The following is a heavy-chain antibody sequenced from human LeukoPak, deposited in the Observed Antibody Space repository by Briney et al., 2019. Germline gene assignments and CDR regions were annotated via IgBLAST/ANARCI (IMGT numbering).Heavy chain of an antibody. Sequence: SETLSLTCTVSGGSISSYYWTWIRQPPGKGLEWIGYIYYSGSTNYNPSLKSRVTISVDTSKNQFSLTLSSVTAADTAVYYCARGGYQLLSGKYYYGSGSYYYFDYWGQGTLVTVSS. CDR1: GGSISSYY. CDR2: IYYSGST. CDR3: ARGGYQLLSGKYYYGSGSYYYFDY. V-gene: IGHV4-59*08. J-gene: IGHJ4*02. D-gene: IGHD3-10*01.